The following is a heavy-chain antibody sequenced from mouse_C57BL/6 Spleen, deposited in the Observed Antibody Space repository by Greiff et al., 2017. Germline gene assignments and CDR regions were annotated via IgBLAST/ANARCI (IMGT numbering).Heavy chain of an antibody. V-gene: IGHV5-6*01. CDR3: ARGDYDDAMDY. Sequence: EVQGVESGGDLVKPGGSLTLSCAASGFTFSSYGMSWVRQTPDKRLEWVATISSGGSYTYYPDSVKGRFTISRDNAKNTLYLQMSSLKSEDTAMYYCARGDYDDAMDYWGQGTSVTVSS. CDR2: ISSGGSYT. D-gene: IGHD2-4*01. J-gene: IGHJ4*01. CDR1: GFTFSSYG.